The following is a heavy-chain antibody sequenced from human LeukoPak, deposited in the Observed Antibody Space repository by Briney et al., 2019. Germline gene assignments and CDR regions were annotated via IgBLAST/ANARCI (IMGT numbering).Heavy chain of an antibody. CDR2: IIPSFGTA. CDR3: ARDPMACSRTSCWGHYYYYGMGV. D-gene: IGHD2-2*01. J-gene: IGHJ6*04. V-gene: IGHV1-69*13. Sequence: SVKVSCKASGGTLRSYAISWVRQAPGQGLEWMGGIIPSFGTANYAQKFQGRVTITADESTSTAYMELSSLRSEDTAVYYCARDPMACSRTSCWGHYYYYGMGVWGKGTTVTVSS. CDR1: GGTLRSYA.